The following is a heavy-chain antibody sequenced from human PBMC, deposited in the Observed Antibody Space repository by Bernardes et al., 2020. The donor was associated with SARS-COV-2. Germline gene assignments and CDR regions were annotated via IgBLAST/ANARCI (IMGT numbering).Heavy chain of an antibody. CDR1: GGSFSGYY. V-gene: IGHV4-34*01. CDR2: INHSGST. J-gene: IGHJ6*02. D-gene: IGHD2-15*01. CDR3: ARGRCSGGSCYSSRYYYYGMDV. Sequence: SETLSLTCAVYGGSFSGYYWSWIRQPPGKGLEWIGEINHSGSTNYNPSLKSRVTISVDTSKNQFSLKLSSVTAADTAVYYCARGRCSGGSCYSSRYYYYGMDVWGQGTTVTVSS.